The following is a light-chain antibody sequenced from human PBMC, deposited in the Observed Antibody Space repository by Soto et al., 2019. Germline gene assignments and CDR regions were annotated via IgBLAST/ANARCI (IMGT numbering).Light chain of an antibody. Sequence: QSALTQPASVSGSPGQSITISCTGTSSDGCGFNYVSWYQHHPGKTPKLLLYEVTNRPSGVSDRFSGSKSGNTASLTISGLQAEDEADYYCSSYISTTTFYVFGSGTKVTVL. CDR3: SSYISTTTFYV. CDR2: EVT. J-gene: IGLJ1*01. CDR1: SSDGCGFNY. V-gene: IGLV2-14*01.